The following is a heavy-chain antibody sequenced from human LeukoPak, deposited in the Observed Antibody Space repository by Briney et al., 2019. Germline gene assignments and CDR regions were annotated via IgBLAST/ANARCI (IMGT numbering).Heavy chain of an antibody. CDR1: GFTFSSYC. V-gene: IGHV3-30*03. J-gene: IGHJ3*02. CDR3: ATVWYDYGDEGGAFDI. CDR2: IPYDGSNK. D-gene: IGHD4-17*01. Sequence: PGRSLTLSCAASGFTFSSYCMRWVRQAPGKGLEWVAVIPYDGSNKYYADSEKGRFTFFRTNSKNTLHLQMNSTSAQDTAVYYCATVWYDYGDEGGAFDIWGQGTMVTVSS.